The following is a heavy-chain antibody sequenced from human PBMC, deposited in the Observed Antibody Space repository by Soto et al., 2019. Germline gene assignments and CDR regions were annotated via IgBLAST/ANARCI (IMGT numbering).Heavy chain of an antibody. D-gene: IGHD4-17*01. CDR3: ARGTLYGDYVETEGGPIDY. J-gene: IGHJ4*02. V-gene: IGHV5-10-1*03. Sequence: EVQLVQSGAEVKKPGESLRISCKGSGYSFTSYWISWVRQMPGKGLEWMGRIDPSDSYTNYSPSFQGHVTISADKSISTAYLQWSSLKASDTAMYYCARGTLYGDYVETEGGPIDYWGQGTLVTVSS. CDR1: GYSFTSYW. CDR2: IDPSDSYT.